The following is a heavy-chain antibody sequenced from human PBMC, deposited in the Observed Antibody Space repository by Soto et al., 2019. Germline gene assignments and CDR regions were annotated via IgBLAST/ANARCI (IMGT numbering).Heavy chain of an antibody. J-gene: IGHJ4*02. CDR1: GDSVSSNSAA. CDR3: AREAIYCSSTSCPGFDY. CDR2: TYYRSKWYN. D-gene: IGHD2-2*01. Sequence: SQTLSLTCAISGDSVSSNSAAWNWIRQSPSRGLEWLGRTYYRSKWYNDYAVSVKSRITINPDTSKNQFSLQLNSVTPEDTAVYYCAREAIYCSSTSCPGFDYWGQGTLVTVSS. V-gene: IGHV6-1*01.